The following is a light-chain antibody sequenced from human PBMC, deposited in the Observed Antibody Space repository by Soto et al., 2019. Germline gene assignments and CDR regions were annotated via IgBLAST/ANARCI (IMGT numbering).Light chain of an antibody. CDR2: DAS. CDR3: QQRRNWPLLT. J-gene: IGKJ4*01. V-gene: IGKV3-11*01. Sequence: EVVLTQSPATLSLSPGERATLSCRASQRSSSYLAWYQQKPGQAPTPLIHDASNRATGIPARFSGSGSGTYLTLTLSSLEPEDFAVYYCQQRRNWPLLTFGGGTKVDIK. CDR1: QRSSSY.